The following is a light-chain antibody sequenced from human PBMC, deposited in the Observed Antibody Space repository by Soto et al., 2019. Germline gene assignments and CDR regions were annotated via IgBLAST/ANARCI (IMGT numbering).Light chain of an antibody. CDR2: GAS. J-gene: IGKJ4*01. V-gene: IGKV3-20*01. CDR1: QSVSSSY. Sequence: EIVLTQSPGTLSLSPGERATLSCRASQSVSSSYLAWYQQKPGQAPRLLIYGASSRATGIPDRFSGSGSGTDFTLTISRLEPEECGAYYCQQYGSSQLTFCGGTKVEIK. CDR3: QQYGSSQLT.